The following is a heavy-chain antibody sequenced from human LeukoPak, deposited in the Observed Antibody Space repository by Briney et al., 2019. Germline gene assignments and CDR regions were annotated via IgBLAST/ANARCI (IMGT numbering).Heavy chain of an antibody. CDR3: ARHGRYCSSTSCYPSRYFDL. D-gene: IGHD2-2*01. CDR2: IYTSGST. V-gene: IGHV4-4*09. J-gene: IGHJ2*01. CDR1: GGSISSYY. Sequence: SETLSLTCTVSGGSISSYYWSWIRQPPGKGLEWIGYIYTSGSTNYNPSLKSRVTISVDTSKNQFSLKLSSVTAADTAVYYCARHGRYCSSTSCYPSRYFDLWGRGTLVTVSS.